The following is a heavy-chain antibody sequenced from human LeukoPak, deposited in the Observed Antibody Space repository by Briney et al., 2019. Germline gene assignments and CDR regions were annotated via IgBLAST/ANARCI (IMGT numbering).Heavy chain of an antibody. CDR3: ASGASERLYYYDPSTYYYGMDV. J-gene: IGHJ6*02. V-gene: IGHV1-18*01. CDR2: ISAYNGNT. CDR1: GYTFTSYG. D-gene: IGHD3-22*01. Sequence: GASVKVSCKASGYTFTSYGISWVRQAPGQGLEWMGWISAYNGNTNYAQKLQGRVTMTTDTSTSTAYMELRSLRPDDTAVYYCASGASERLYYYDPSTYYYGMDVWGQGTTVTVSS.